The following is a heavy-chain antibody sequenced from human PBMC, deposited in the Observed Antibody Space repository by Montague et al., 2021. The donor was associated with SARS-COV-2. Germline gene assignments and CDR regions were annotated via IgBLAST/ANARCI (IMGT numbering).Heavy chain of an antibody. CDR3: AKQFSSRWYPQYFQH. Sequence: SLRLSCAASGFTFSNYAMSWVRQAPCKGLEWVSVIYSGGSSTYYADSVKGRFTISRDNSKNTLYLQMNSLRAEDTAVYYCAKQFSSRWYPQYFQHWGQGTMVTVSS. J-gene: IGHJ1*01. V-gene: IGHV3-23*03. CDR1: GFTFSNYA. D-gene: IGHD6-13*01. CDR2: IYSGGSST.